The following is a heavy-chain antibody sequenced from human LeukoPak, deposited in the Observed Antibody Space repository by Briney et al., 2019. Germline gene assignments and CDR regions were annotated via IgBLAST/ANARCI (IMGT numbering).Heavy chain of an antibody. CDR3: VRVSRGTAFDY. CDR1: GFTFSSYG. D-gene: IGHD3-16*01. V-gene: IGHV3-30*03. CDR2: ISYDGSNK. Sequence: GGSLRLSCAASGFTFSSYGMHWVRQAPGKGLEWVAVISYDGSNKYYADSVKGRFTISRDNSKNTLYLQMNSLRAEDTAVYYCVRVSRGTAFDYWGQGTLVTVSS. J-gene: IGHJ4*02.